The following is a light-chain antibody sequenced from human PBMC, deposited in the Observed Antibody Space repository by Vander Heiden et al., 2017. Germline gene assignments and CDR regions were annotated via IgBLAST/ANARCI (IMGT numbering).Light chain of an antibody. J-gene: IGKJ4*02. CDR2: PAS. Sequence: DIQMTQSPSSLSASVGDRVTITCRASQGIGNDLAWYQQKPGRAPKGLIFPASSLRGGVPSRFSGSGSGTEFTLTITSLQPEDFATYYCLQYNSSPRTFGRGTKVEIK. CDR3: LQYNSSPRT. CDR1: QGIGND. V-gene: IGKV1-17*01.